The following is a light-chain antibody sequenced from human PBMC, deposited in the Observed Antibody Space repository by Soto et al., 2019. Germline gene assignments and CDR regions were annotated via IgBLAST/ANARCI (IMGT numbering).Light chain of an antibody. CDR2: EVS. V-gene: IGLV2-8*01. J-gene: IGLJ2*01. Sequence: QSALTQPPSASGSHGQSVTISCTGMSSDVGGYNYVSWYQQHPGKAPKLMIYEVSKRPSGVPDRFSGSKSGNTASLTVSGLQAEDEADYYCSSYAGSNSVVFGGGTQLTVL. CDR1: SSDVGGYNY. CDR3: SSYAGSNSVV.